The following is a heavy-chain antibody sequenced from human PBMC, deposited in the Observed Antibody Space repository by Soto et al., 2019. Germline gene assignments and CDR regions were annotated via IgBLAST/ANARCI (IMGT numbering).Heavy chain of an antibody. D-gene: IGHD1-20*01. CDR2: INHSGST. CDR1: GGSFSGYY. CDR3: ARGYNWNDAPDLYFDY. V-gene: IGHV4-34*01. J-gene: IGHJ4*02. Sequence: QVQLQQWGAGLLKPSETLSLTCAVYGGSFSGYYWSWIRQPPGKGLEWIGEINHSGSTNYNPSLKSRVTISVDTSKNQSSLKLSSVTAADTAVYYCARGYNWNDAPDLYFDYWGQGTLVTVSS.